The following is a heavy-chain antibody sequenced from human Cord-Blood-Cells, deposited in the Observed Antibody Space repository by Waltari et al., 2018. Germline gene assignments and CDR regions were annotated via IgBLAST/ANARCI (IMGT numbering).Heavy chain of an antibody. J-gene: IGHJ3*02. CDR2: MNPNSGNT. CDR1: GYTFTSYD. CDR3: ARHSGYSYGDAFDI. Sequence: QVQLVQSGAEVKKPWDSVKFSCTASGYTFTSYDINLVRNATGQGLEWMGWMNPNSGNTGYAQKFQGRVTITRNTSISTAYMELSSLRSEDTAVYYCARHSGYSYGDAFDIWGQGTMVTISS. D-gene: IGHD5-18*01. V-gene: IGHV1-8*03.